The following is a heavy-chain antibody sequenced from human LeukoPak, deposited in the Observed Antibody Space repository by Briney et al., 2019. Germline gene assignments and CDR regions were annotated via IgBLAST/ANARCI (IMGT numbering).Heavy chain of an antibody. CDR1: GFTFDDYG. D-gene: IGHD1-26*01. Sequence: GGSLRLSCAASGFTFDDYGMSWVRQAPGKGLEWVSGINWNGGSTGYADSVKGRFTISRDNAKNSLYLQMNSLRAEDTALYHCARPIVGATSDAFDIWGQGTMVTVSS. CDR2: INWNGGST. CDR3: ARPIVGATSDAFDI. J-gene: IGHJ3*02. V-gene: IGHV3-20*01.